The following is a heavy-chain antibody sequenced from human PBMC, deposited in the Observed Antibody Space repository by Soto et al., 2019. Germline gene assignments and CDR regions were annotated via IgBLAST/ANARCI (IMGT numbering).Heavy chain of an antibody. CDR3: AREARPPGCYYYYGMDV. J-gene: IGHJ6*02. CDR2: ISAYNGNT. Sequence: QVQLVQSGAEVKKPGASVKVSCKASGYTFTSYGISWVRQAPGQGLEWMGWISAYNGNTNYAQKLQGRVTMTTDTSPSTAYMELRSLSSDDTAVYYCAREARPPGCYYYYGMDVWGQGTTVTVSS. CDR1: GYTFTSYG. V-gene: IGHV1-18*01.